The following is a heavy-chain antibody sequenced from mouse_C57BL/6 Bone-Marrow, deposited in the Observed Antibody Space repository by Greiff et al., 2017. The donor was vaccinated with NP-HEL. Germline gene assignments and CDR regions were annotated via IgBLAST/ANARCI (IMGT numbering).Heavy chain of an antibody. CDR3: ARHYYGYEDYAMDY. J-gene: IGHJ4*01. CDR1: GFTFSDYG. V-gene: IGHV5-15*01. D-gene: IGHD2-2*01. CDR2: ISNLAYSI. Sequence: EVKLMESGGGLVQPGGSLKLSCAASGFTFSDYGMAWVRQAPRKGPEWVAFISNLAYSIYYADTVTGRFTISRENAKNTLYLEMSSLRSEDTAMYYCARHYYGYEDYAMDYWGQGTSVTVSS.